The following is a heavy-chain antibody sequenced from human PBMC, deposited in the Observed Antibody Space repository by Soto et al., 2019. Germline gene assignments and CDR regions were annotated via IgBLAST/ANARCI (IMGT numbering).Heavy chain of an antibody. CDR1: GGSISSGGYY. V-gene: IGHV4-31*03. J-gene: IGHJ4*02. CDR2: IYYSGST. Sequence: LSLTCTVSGGSISSGGYYWSWIRQHPGKGLEWIGYIYYSGSTYYNPSLKSRVTISVDTSKNQFSLKLSSVTAADTAVYYCARLGYSYGYYFDYWGQGTLVTVSS. D-gene: IGHD5-18*01. CDR3: ARLGYSYGYYFDY.